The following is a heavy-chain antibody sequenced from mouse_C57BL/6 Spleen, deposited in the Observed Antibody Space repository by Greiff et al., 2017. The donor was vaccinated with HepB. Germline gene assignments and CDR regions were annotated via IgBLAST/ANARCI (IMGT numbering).Heavy chain of an antibody. J-gene: IGHJ1*03. Sequence: EVQLQESGPGLVKPSQSLSLTCSVTGYSITSGYYWNWIRQFPGNKLEWMGYISYDGSNNYNPSLKNRISITRDTSKNQFFLKLNSVTTEDTATYYCARRTTVVYFDVWGTGTTVTVSS. V-gene: IGHV3-6*01. CDR3: ARRTTVVYFDV. CDR1: GYSITSGYY. D-gene: IGHD1-1*01. CDR2: ISYDGSN.